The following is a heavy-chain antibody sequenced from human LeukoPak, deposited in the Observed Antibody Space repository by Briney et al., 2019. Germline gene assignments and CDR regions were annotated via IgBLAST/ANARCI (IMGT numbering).Heavy chain of an antibody. CDR3: TKDPNGDYVGAFDP. CDR1: GFTFSTFA. D-gene: IGHD4-17*01. V-gene: IGHV3-23*01. Sequence: SGGSLRLSCAASGFTFSTFAMTWVHQAPGKGLEWVSSITGTHYTTYNTDSVKGRFTISRDNSKNTLYLQMNSLRADDTAVYYCTKDPNGDYVGAFDPWGQGTLVTVSS. J-gene: IGHJ5*02. CDR2: ITGTHYTT.